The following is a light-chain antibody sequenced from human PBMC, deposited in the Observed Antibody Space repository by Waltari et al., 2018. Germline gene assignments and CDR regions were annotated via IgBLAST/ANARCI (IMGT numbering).Light chain of an antibody. J-gene: IGLJ3*02. CDR2: EVS. CDR3: SSYAGRNDWV. V-gene: IGLV2-8*01. Sequence: QSALTQPPSASGSPGQSVTISCTGTSSDVGGYNYVSWYQQCPGKAPKLMIYEVSKWPSGVPDRFSGSKSGNTASLTVSGLQAEDEADYYCSSYAGRNDWVFGGGTKLTVL. CDR1: SSDVGGYNY.